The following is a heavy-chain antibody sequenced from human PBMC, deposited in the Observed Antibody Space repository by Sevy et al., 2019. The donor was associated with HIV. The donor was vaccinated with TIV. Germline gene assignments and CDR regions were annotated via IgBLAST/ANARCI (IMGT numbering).Heavy chain of an antibody. CDR3: AKGGDHKYVRPLDR. J-gene: IGHJ4*02. CDR2: ISGSGDST. CDR1: GFTFSSFA. Sequence: GGSLRLSCAASGFTFSSFAMSWVRQAPGKGPEWVSGISGSGDSTFYADSVKGRLTISRDNSKNTLFLQMNSLRVEDTALYYCAKGGDHKYVRPLDRWGQGPLVTVSS. V-gene: IGHV3-23*01. D-gene: IGHD3-16*01.